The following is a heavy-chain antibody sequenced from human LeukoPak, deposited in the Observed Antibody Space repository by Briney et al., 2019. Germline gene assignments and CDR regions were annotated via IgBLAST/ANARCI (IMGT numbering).Heavy chain of an antibody. D-gene: IGHD3-22*01. CDR2: ISGSGGST. CDR1: GFTFSSYA. CDR3: AKDRSAFTMIVVLIE. V-gene: IGHV3-23*01. J-gene: IGHJ4*02. Sequence: PGGSLRLSCAASGFTFSSYAMSWVRQPPGKGLEWVSAISGSGGSTYYADSVKGRFTISRDNSKTTLYLQMNSLRAEDTAVYYCAKDRSAFTMIVVLIEWGQGTLVTVSS.